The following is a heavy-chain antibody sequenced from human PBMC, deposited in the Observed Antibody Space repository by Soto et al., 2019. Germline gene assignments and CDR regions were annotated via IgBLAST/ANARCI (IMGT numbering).Heavy chain of an antibody. D-gene: IGHD3-22*01. V-gene: IGHV1-18*01. CDR2: ISPYNGNT. CDR3: ARTSGYYVIEDY. CDR1: GYPFTHYG. J-gene: IGHJ4*02. Sequence: ASVKVSCKSSGYPFTHYGITWVRQAPGQGLEWMGWISPYNGNTNYGQKLQGRVTLTTDTSTSTVYMELRSLRSDDTAVYYCARTSGYYVIEDYWGRGTLVTVS.